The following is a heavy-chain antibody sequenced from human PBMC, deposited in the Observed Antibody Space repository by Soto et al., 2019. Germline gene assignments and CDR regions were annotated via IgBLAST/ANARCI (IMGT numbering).Heavy chain of an antibody. J-gene: IGHJ6*02. CDR3: ARGFSVLRYFDWFLDYYGMDV. Sequence: SETLSLTCAVYGGSFSGYYWSWTRQPPGKGLEWIGEINHSGSTNYNPSLKSRVTISVDTSKDQFSLKLSSVTAADTAVYYCARGFSVLRYFDWFLDYYGMDVWGQGTTVTVSS. CDR1: GGSFSGYY. D-gene: IGHD3-9*01. CDR2: INHSGST. V-gene: IGHV4-34*01.